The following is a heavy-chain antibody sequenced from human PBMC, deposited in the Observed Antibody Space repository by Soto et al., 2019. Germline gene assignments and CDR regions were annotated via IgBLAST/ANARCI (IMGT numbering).Heavy chain of an antibody. J-gene: IGHJ4*02. CDR1: GSTHTIYF. V-gene: IGHV1-2*02. Sequence: GASVKVSCKASGSTHTIYFIHWLRQAPGQGLEWMGWINSVSGGTNYAHKFQGRVSMTRDTSPTTAFMELSGLTSDDTAVYYCARGGSYYALWGQGTLVTVSS. CDR3: ARGGSYYAL. CDR2: INSVSGGT. D-gene: IGHD1-26*01.